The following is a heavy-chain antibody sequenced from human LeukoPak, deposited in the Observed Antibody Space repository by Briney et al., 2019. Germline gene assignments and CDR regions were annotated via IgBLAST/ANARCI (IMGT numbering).Heavy chain of an antibody. CDR1: GFTFSSYA. J-gene: IGHJ4*02. CDR3: ARNDGDYDY. D-gene: IGHD4-17*01. CDR2: IPYDGSNK. V-gene: IGHV3-30-3*01. Sequence: GRSLRLSCAASGFTFSSYAMHWVRQAPGKGLEWVAVIPYDGSNKYYADSVKGRFTISRDNSKNTLYLQMNSLRVEDTAVYYCARNDGDYDYWGQGTLVTVSS.